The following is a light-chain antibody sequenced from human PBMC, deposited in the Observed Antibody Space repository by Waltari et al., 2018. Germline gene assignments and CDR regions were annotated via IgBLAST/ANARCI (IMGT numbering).Light chain of an antibody. J-gene: IGLJ1*01. CDR2: HVT. CDR3: CSFGGTHTYV. CDR1: SSDVGGYTY. Sequence: QSALTQPRSVSGSPGQSVTISCTGTSSDVGGYTYLSWYQQHPGKTPKLIIYHVTGRPSGVPDRVSGSKSGNTASLTISGLQVEDEADYYCCSFGGTHTYVFGTGTTVTVL. V-gene: IGLV2-11*01.